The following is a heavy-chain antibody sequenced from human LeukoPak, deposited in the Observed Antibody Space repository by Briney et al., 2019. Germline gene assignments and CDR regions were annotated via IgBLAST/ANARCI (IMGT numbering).Heavy chain of an antibody. J-gene: IGHJ4*02. CDR3: ARDSGYDLFDY. CDR1: GFTFSSYA. V-gene: IGHV3-30-3*01. CDR2: ILYDGINK. D-gene: IGHD5-12*01. Sequence: PGRSLRLSCAAPGFTFSSYAMHWVRQAPGKGLEWVAVILYDGINKYYADSVKGRFTISRDNSKNTLYLQMNSLRAEDTAVYYCARDSGYDLFDYWGQGTLVTVSS.